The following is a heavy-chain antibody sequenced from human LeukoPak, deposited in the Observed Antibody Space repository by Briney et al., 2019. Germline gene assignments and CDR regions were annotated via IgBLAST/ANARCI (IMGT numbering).Heavy chain of an antibody. CDR3: ARHGTSGTNLNWFDP. CDR1: GGSISSYY. CDR2: VYYSGST. Sequence: PSETLSLTCTVSGGSISSYYWSWIRQPPGKGLEWIGYVYYSGSTNYNPSLKSRVTISVDTSKNQFSLKLSSVTAADTAVYYCARHGTSGTNLNWFDPWGQGTLVTVSS. J-gene: IGHJ5*02. V-gene: IGHV4-59*01. D-gene: IGHD1-1*01.